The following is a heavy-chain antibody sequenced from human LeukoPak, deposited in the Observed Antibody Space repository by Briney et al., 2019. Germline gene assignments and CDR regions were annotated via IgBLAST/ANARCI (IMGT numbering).Heavy chain of an antibody. Sequence: GGSLRLSCAASGFTFSSYGMHWVRQAPGKGLEWVAFIRYDGSNKYYADSVKGRFTISRDNSKSTLYLQMNSLRAEDTAVYYCAKGGGYLLEPLYYFDYWGQGTLATVSS. J-gene: IGHJ4*02. CDR3: AKGGGYLLEPLYYFDY. D-gene: IGHD3-22*01. CDR2: IRYDGSNK. CDR1: GFTFSSYG. V-gene: IGHV3-30*02.